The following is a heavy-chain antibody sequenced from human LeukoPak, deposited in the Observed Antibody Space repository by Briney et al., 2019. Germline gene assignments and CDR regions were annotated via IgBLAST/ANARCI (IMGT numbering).Heavy chain of an antibody. V-gene: IGHV3-13*01. J-gene: IGHJ3*02. Sequence: GGSLRLSCAASGFTFSSYDMHWVRQATGKGLEWVSAIGTAGDTYYPGSVKGRFTISRENAKNSLYLQMNSLRAGDTAVYYCPAGRFIRYFDWLLSPGTFDIWGQGTMVTVSS. CDR1: GFTFSSYD. CDR2: IGTAGDT. D-gene: IGHD3-9*01. CDR3: PAGRFIRYFDWLLSPGTFDI.